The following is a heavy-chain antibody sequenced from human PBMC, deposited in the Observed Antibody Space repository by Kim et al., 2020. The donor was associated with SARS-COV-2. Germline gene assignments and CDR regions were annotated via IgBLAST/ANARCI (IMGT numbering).Heavy chain of an antibody. V-gene: IGHV3-9*01. Sequence: VKGRFTISRDNAKNSLYLQMNSLRAEDTALYYCAKSMVRGVILTSSYFDYWGQGTLVTVSS. CDR3: AKSMVRGVILTSSYFDY. J-gene: IGHJ4*02. D-gene: IGHD3-10*01.